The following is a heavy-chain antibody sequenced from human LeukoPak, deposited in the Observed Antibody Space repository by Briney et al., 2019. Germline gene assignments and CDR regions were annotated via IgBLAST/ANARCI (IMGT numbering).Heavy chain of an antibody. CDR2: ISYDGSNK. J-gene: IGHJ4*02. CDR3: AKDHYYYGSGIYFMHYFDY. Sequence: PGKSLRLSCAASGFTFSSYGMHWVRQAPGKGLEWVAVISYDGSNKYYADSVKGRFTISRENSKNTLHLQMNSLRTEDTAVYYCAKDHYYYGSGIYFMHYFDYWSQGTLVTVSS. D-gene: IGHD3-10*01. V-gene: IGHV3-30*18. CDR1: GFTFSSYG.